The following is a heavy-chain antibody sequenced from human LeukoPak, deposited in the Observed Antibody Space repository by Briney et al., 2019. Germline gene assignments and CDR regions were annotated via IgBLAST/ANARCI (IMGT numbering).Heavy chain of an antibody. CDR2: IIPIFGTA. CDR3: ARYGYGYSYGSHPIDY. V-gene: IGHV1-69*13. D-gene: IGHD5-18*01. CDR1: GGTFSSYA. J-gene: IGHJ4*02. Sequence: ASVKVSCKASGGTFSSYAISWVRQAPGQGLEWMGGIIPIFGTANYAQKFQGRVTITADESTSTAYMELSSLRSEDTAVYYCARYGYGYSYGSHPIDYWGQGTLVTVSS.